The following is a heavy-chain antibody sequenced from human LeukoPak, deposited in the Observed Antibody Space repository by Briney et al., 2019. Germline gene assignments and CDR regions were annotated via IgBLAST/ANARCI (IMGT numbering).Heavy chain of an antibody. CDR2: IYYSGST. CDR3: ARGGYEYPGY. V-gene: IGHV4-31*03. D-gene: IGHD5-12*01. Sequence: SETLSLTCTVFGGSISSGGYYWSWIRQHPGKGLEWIGYIYYSGSTYYNPSLKSRVTISVDTSKNQFSLKLSSVTAADTAVYYCARGGYEYPGYWGQGTLVTVSS. J-gene: IGHJ4*02. CDR1: GGSISSGGYY.